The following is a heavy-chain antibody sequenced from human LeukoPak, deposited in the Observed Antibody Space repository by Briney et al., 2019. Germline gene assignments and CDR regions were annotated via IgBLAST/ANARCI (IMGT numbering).Heavy chain of an antibody. V-gene: IGHV3-23*01. CDR3: AKDFGPYYYDSSGYFDY. Sequence: GGSLRVSCAASGFTFSSYAMSWVRQAPGKGLEWVSAISGSGGSTYYADPVKGRFTISRDNSKNTLYLQMNSLRAEDTAVYYCAKDFGPYYYDSSGYFDYWGQGTLVTVSS. CDR2: ISGSGGST. J-gene: IGHJ4*02. D-gene: IGHD3-22*01. CDR1: GFTFSSYA.